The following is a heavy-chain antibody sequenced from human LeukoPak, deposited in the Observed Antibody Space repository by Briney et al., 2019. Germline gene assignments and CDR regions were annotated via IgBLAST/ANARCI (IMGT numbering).Heavy chain of an antibody. CDR1: GFTFSSYA. D-gene: IGHD6-13*01. CDR2: ISGSGGST. J-gene: IGHJ5*02. Sequence: GGSLRLSCAASGFTFSSYAMSWVRQAPGKVLEWVSAISGSGGSTYYADSVKGRFTISRDNSKNTLYLQMNSLRAEDTAVYYCAKDSRRSNWPPWGQGTLVTVSS. V-gene: IGHV3-23*01. CDR3: AKDSRRSNWPP.